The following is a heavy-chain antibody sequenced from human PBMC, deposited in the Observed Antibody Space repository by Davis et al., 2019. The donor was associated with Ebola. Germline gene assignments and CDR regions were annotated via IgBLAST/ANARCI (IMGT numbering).Heavy chain of an antibody. D-gene: IGHD6-13*01. Sequence: GGSLRLSCAASGLVSSSYVMSWVRRAPGKGLEWVSTLGLSADTYYADSVKGRFTISRDNSKNTLHLQMNSLRVEDTAIYYCVKDTSSIWFDVWGQGTTVTVSS. J-gene: IGHJ3*01. V-gene: IGHV3-23*01. CDR3: VKDTSSIWFDV. CDR1: GLVSSSYV. CDR2: LGLSADT.